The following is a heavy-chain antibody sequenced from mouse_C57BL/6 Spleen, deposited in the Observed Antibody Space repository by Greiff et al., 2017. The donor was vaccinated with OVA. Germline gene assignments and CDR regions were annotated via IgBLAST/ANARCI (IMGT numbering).Heavy chain of an antibody. CDR3: ARRAYYYGSSYEDY. V-gene: IGHV1-50*01. CDR1: GYTFTSYW. D-gene: IGHD1-1*01. Sequence: VQLQQPGAELVKPGASVKLSCKASGYTFTSYWMQWVKQRPGQGLEWIGEIDPSDSYTNYNQKFKGKATLTVDTSSSTAYMQLSSLTSEDSAVYYCARRAYYYGSSYEDYWGQGTTLTVSS. CDR2: IDPSDSYT. J-gene: IGHJ2*01.